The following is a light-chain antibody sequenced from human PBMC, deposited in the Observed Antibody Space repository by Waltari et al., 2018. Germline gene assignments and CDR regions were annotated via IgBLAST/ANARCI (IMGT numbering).Light chain of an antibody. CDR3: QQTYNLIS. J-gene: IGKJ3*01. CDR1: QRISSY. Sequence: DIQMTQSPSFLSASVGDRVTITCPASQRISSYLNWYQMKPGKAPALLIYGASTVQSGVPSRFSGSGFGTDFTLTISSLQPEDFATYYCQQTYNLISFGPGTKVDLK. CDR2: GAS. V-gene: IGKV1-39*01.